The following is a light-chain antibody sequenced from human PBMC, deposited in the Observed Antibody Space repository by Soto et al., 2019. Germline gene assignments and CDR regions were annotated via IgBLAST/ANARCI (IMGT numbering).Light chain of an antibody. V-gene: IGKV3-15*01. J-gene: IGKJ4*01. Sequence: EIVMTQSPATLSVSPGGRATLTCRASQNVRTTLAWCQQKPGQAPRLLIYGASTRATGFPARFSGSGSGTEFTLTISSLQSEDFAVYYCQQYKDWPLTFGGGTKVDIK. CDR3: QQYKDWPLT. CDR2: GAS. CDR1: QNVRTT.